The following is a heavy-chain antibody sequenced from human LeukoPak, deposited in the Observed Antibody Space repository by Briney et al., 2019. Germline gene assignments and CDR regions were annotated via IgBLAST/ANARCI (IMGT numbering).Heavy chain of an antibody. J-gene: IGHJ3*01. CDR1: GFSFSNYD. Sequence: GGSLRLSCAASGFSFSNYDMSWVRQAPGKGLEWVAFISHDGISEYYTDSVKGRFTISRDNSKNTLYLQMNSLRAEDTAMYYCAREGGGGMVVITYDAFDLWGRGTVVTVSS. CDR2: ISHDGISE. V-gene: IGHV3-30-3*01. CDR3: AREGGGGMVVITYDAFDL. D-gene: IGHD3-22*01.